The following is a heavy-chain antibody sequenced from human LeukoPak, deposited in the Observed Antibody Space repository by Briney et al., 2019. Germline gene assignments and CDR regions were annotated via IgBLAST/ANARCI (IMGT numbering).Heavy chain of an antibody. CDR2: ISGSGGST. J-gene: IGHJ6*03. CDR1: GFTFSSYA. CDR3: AKGGVRFLEWLAYMDV. D-gene: IGHD3-3*01. V-gene: IGHV3-23*01. Sequence: GGSLRLSCAASGFTFSSYAMSWVRQAPGKGLEWVSAISGSGGSTYYADSVKGRFTISRDNSKNRVYLKMNSLRAEDTAVYYCAKGGVRFLEWLAYMDVWGKGTTVTVSS.